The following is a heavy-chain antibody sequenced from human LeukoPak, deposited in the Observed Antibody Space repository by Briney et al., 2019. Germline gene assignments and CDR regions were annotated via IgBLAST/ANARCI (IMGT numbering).Heavy chain of an antibody. CDR3: ARGIVEMATIAFDY. Sequence: PSETLSLTCTVSGGSISSSSYYWGWIRQPPGKGLEWIGSIYYSGSTYYNPSLKSRVTISVDTSKNQFSLKLSSVTAADTAVYYCARGIVEMATIAFDYWGQGTLVTVSS. CDR2: IYYSGST. V-gene: IGHV4-39*07. CDR1: GGSISSSSYY. J-gene: IGHJ4*02. D-gene: IGHD5-24*01.